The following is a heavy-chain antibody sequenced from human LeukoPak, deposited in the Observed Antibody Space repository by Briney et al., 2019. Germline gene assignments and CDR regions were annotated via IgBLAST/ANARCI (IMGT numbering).Heavy chain of an antibody. J-gene: IGHJ4*02. V-gene: IGHV3-23*01. CDR2: IRRTGGST. D-gene: IGHD3-22*01. Sequence: GGSLRLSCAASGFTFSSYAMSWVRQAPGKGLEWVSAIRRTGGSTYYADSVKGRFTISRDNSKNALYLQMNGLRADDTAVYYCGIRDTSDYYVFWGQGTLVTVSS. CDR3: GIRDTSDYYVF. CDR1: GFTFSSYA.